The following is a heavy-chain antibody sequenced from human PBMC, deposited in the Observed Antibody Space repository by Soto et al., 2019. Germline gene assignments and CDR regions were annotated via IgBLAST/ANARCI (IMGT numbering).Heavy chain of an antibody. CDR3: ARHDCISTSCYYYYYYSMDV. Sequence: QVQLVQSGAEVKKPGSSVKVSCKTSGGTFSSYAISWVRQAPGQGLEWMGGIIPIFDTANYAQKFQGRVTITADESTSTAYMELSSLRSEDTAVYYCARHDCISTSCYYYYYYSMDVWCHVTTVTVSS. CDR1: GGTFSSYA. J-gene: IGHJ6*02. V-gene: IGHV1-69*12. CDR2: IIPIFDTA. D-gene: IGHD2-2*01.